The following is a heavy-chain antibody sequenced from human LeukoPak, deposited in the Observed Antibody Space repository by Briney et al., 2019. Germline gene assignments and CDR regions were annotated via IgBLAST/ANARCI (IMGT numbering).Heavy chain of an antibody. V-gene: IGHV3-7*01. J-gene: IGHJ3*02. Sequence: GGSLRLSCAASGFTFSSYWMSWVRQAPGKGLEWVANIKQDGSEEYYVDSVKGRFTISRDNAKNSLYLQMNSLRAEDTAVYYCARGEGGSGTADAFDIWGQGTMVTVSS. CDR1: GFTFSSYW. CDR2: IKQDGSEE. CDR3: ARGEGGSGTADAFDI. D-gene: IGHD2-15*01.